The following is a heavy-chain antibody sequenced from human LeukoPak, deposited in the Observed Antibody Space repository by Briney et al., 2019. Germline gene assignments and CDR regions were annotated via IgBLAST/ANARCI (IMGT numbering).Heavy chain of an antibody. D-gene: IGHD2-15*01. CDR3: ARDPSRSPGGGFFSPLGY. CDR2: INTNTATP. Sequence: GASAKVSCKASGYTFTHYAVNWVRQAPGQGLEWMGWINTNTATPMYAQGFSGRFVFSLDVSASTAYLQISSLKAGDTAVYYCARDPSRSPGGGFFSPLGYWGQGSLVTVSS. CDR1: GYTFTHYA. V-gene: IGHV7-4-1*02. J-gene: IGHJ4*02.